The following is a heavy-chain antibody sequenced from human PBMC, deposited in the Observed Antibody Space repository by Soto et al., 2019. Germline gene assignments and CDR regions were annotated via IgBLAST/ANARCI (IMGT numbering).Heavy chain of an antibody. V-gene: IGHV1-2*04. CDR2: INRNSGVT. CDR3: ARESGGATATLDYYYFYMDV. Sequence: QVQLVQSGAEVKKPGASVTVSCRSSGDTFTDYYMHWVRQAPGQGLEWMGWINRNSGVTKYAQKFQGWVTMTRDTSIRTVYMQLSRLRSDDTAVYYCARESGGATATLDYYYFYMDVWGTGTTVTVSS. D-gene: IGHD5-12*01. CDR1: GDTFTDYY. J-gene: IGHJ6*03.